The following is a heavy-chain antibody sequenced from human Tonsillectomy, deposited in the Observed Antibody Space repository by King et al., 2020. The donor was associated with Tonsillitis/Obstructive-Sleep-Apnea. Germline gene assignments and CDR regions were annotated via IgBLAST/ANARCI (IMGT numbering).Heavy chain of an antibody. Sequence: VQLQESGRGLVKPSETLSLTCTVSGDSISTYYWSWIRQPPGRGLEWMGNIYFNGITKYNPSLKSRVAISVDTSKNQFSLKMTTVTAADTAMYYCARGLTGLSTYYFYYMDVWGKGNAVTVSS. CDR1: GDSISTYY. J-gene: IGHJ6*03. CDR2: IYFNGIT. V-gene: IGHV4-59*01. CDR3: ARGLTGLSTYYFYYMDV. D-gene: IGHD2-15*01.